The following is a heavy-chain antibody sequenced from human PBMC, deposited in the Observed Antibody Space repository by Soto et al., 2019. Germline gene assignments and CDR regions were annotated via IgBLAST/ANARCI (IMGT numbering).Heavy chain of an antibody. CDR1: DDSIRSGGYY. CDR3: LRGKDKDDSSFWHH. Sequence: QLRLQESGPGLVEPSQTLSLICSVSDDSIRSGGYYWTWMRPLPGKGLQWIGFIHYSGATLYSPSLKSRVSISMQMSINQFSLRLGSVTAADTAIYYCLRGKDKDDSSFWHHCGQGTPVTVSS. CDR2: IHYSGAT. D-gene: IGHD6-6*01. J-gene: IGHJ5*02. V-gene: IGHV4-31*03.